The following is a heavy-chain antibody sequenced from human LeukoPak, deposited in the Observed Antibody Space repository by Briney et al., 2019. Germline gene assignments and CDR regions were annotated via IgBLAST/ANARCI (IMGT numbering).Heavy chain of an antibody. CDR1: GFTSSNFL. CDR2: ISGSGGDT. Sequence: GGSLRLSCAASGFTSSNFLMTWVRQAPGKGPEWVSAISGSGGDTYYADSVKGRFTISRDNSKNTLYLQMNSLRAEDTAVYYCAKKGATTGDFDYWGQGTLVTVSS. V-gene: IGHV3-23*01. CDR3: AKKGATTGDFDY. J-gene: IGHJ4*02. D-gene: IGHD1-26*01.